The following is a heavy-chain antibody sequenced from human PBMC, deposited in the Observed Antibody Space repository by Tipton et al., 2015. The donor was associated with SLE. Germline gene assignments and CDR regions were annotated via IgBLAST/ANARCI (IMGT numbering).Heavy chain of an antibody. CDR1: GGSISSGDYY. V-gene: IGHV4-30-4*08. J-gene: IGHJ4*02. D-gene: IGHD3-10*01. Sequence: TLSLTCTVSGGSISSGDYYWSWIRQPPGKGLEWIGYIYYSGSTYYNPSLKSRVTISVDTSKNQFSPKLSSVTAADTAMYYCARWIIDGSGSYYYFDYWGQGTLVTVSS. CDR3: ARWIIDGSGSYYYFDY. CDR2: IYYSGST.